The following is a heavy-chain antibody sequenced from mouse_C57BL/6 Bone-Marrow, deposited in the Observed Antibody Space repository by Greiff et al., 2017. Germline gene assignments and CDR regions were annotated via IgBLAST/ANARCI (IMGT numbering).Heavy chain of an antibody. Sequence: DVKLVESGGGLVQPGGSMKLSCVASGFTFSNYWMNWVRQSPEKGLEWVAQIRLKSDNNATHYEVSGKGRFTISRDDSKSLVYLQMNNLRAEDSGIYYCAEYCNWCYWYFDFWGTGTTVTVSA. V-gene: IGHV6-3*01. D-gene: IGHD2-1*01. CDR1: GFTFSNYW. J-gene: IGHJ1*03. CDR3: AEYCNWCYWYFDF. CDR2: IRLKSDNNAT.